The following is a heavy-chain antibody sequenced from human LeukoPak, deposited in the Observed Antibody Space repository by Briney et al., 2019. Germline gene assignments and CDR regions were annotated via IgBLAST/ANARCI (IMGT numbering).Heavy chain of an antibody. CDR3: AKVEYYYDSSGQSDY. V-gene: IGHV3-23*01. D-gene: IGHD3-22*01. Sequence: GGSLRLSCAASGFRFSTSAMDWVRQAPGKGLEWVSAISGSGGSTYYADSVKGRFTISRDNSKNTLYLQMNSLRAEDTAVYYCAKVEYYYDSSGQSDYWGQGTLVTVSS. J-gene: IGHJ4*02. CDR2: ISGSGGST. CDR1: GFRFSTSA.